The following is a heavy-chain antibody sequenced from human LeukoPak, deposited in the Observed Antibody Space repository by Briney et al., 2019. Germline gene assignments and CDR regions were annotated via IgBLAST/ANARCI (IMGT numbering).Heavy chain of an antibody. Sequence: SETLSLTCAVYGGSFSGYYWSWIRQPPGKGLEWIGEINHSGSTNYNPSVKSRVTISVDTSKNQFSLKLSSVTAADTAVYYCARVRGLNYYGSGSYYRSGYFDYWGQGTLVTVSS. CDR2: INHSGST. CDR3: ARVRGLNYYGSGSYYRSGYFDY. CDR1: GGSFSGYY. J-gene: IGHJ4*02. D-gene: IGHD3-10*01. V-gene: IGHV4-34*01.